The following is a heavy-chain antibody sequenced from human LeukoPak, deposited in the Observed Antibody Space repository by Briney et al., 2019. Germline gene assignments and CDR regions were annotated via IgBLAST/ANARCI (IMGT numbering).Heavy chain of an antibody. D-gene: IGHD3-22*01. V-gene: IGHV1-18*01. CDR2: ISAYNGNT. J-gene: IGHJ5*02. CDR1: GYNFATSG. Sequence: ASVRVSCKAYGYNFATSGISWVRQAPGQGLEWMGWISAYNGNTNYAQKLQGRVTMTTDTSTSTAYMELRSLRSDDTAVYYCARTAAYYDSSGSDPWGQGTLVTVSS. CDR3: ARTAAYYDSSGSDP.